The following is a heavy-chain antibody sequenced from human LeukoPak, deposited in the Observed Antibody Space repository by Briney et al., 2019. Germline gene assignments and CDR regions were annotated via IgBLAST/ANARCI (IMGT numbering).Heavy chain of an antibody. CDR2: ISAYNGNT. Sequence: ASVKVSCKASGYTFTSYGISWVRQAPGQGLEWMGWISAYNGNTNYAQKLQGRVIMTTDTSTSTAYMELRSLRSDDTAVYYCARDRRIVGATTGYYYYGMDVWGQGTTVTVSS. CDR1: GYTFTSYG. CDR3: ARDRRIVGATTGYYYYGMDV. J-gene: IGHJ6*02. D-gene: IGHD1-26*01. V-gene: IGHV1-18*01.